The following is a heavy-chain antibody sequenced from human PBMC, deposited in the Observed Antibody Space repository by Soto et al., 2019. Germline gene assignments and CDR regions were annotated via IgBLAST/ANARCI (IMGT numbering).Heavy chain of an antibody. Sequence: GGSLRLSCAASGFTFSSYAMHWVRQAPGKGLEWVAVISYDGSNKYYADTVKGRFTISRDNSKNTVYLQMSSLRVEDTAVYYCVKGEYYYDSSGYYPFDYWGQGTLVTVPS. D-gene: IGHD3-22*01. CDR3: VKGEYYYDSSGYYPFDY. V-gene: IGHV3-30*14. CDR1: GFTFSSYA. J-gene: IGHJ4*02. CDR2: ISYDGSNK.